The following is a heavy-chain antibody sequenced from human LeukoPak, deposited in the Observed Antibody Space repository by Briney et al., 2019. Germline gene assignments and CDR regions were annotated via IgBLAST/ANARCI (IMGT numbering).Heavy chain of an antibody. CDR2: IKQDGSDR. J-gene: IGHJ3*02. D-gene: IGHD4-23*01. V-gene: IGHV3-7*02. CDR3: ARVIYGGYAFDI. CDR1: GFTFSNYW. Sequence: GGSLRLSCAASGFTFSNYWMTWVRQAPGKGLEWVASIKQDGSDRYYVDSVKGRFTISRDNSKNTLYLQMNSLRAEDTAVYYCARVIYGGYAFDIWGQGTMVTVSS.